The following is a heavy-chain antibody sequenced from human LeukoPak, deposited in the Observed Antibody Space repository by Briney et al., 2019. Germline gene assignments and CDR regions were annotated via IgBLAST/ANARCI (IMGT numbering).Heavy chain of an antibody. D-gene: IGHD3-10*01. J-gene: IGHJ4*02. CDR3: ARRYGSGSSGTFDY. Sequence: ASVKVSCKASGYTFTGYYMHWVRQAPGQGLEWMGWINPNSGGTNYARKFQGRVTMTRDTSISTAYMELRRLRSDDTAVYYCARRYGSGSSGTFDYWGQGTLVTVSS. CDR2: INPNSGGT. V-gene: IGHV1-2*02. CDR1: GYTFTGYY.